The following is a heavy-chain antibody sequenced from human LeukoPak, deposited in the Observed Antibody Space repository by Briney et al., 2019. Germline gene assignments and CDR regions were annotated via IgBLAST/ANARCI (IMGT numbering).Heavy chain of an antibody. Sequence: SETLSLTCGVSGGAITNYYWNWIRQAPGKGLEWLGYIYYTGSTTYNPSVKSRITISLDTSKKQISLKLRSVTAADTAVYYCARSPQAFLEWLFAWGQGTLVTVSS. CDR3: ARSPQAFLEWLFA. CDR1: GGAITNYY. V-gene: IGHV4-59*01. D-gene: IGHD3-3*01. J-gene: IGHJ5*02. CDR2: IYYTGST.